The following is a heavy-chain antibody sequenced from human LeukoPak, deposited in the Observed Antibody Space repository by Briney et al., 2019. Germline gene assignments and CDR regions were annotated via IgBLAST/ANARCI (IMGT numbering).Heavy chain of an antibody. V-gene: IGHV3-23*01. D-gene: IGHD4-17*01. CDR2: ISGSGGRT. J-gene: IGHJ6*02. Sequence: PGGSLRLSCAASGFTFSSYSMSWVRQAPGKGLEWVSAISGSGGRTYYADSVKGRFTSSRDKQYNTLYLPMNYPRDGETDVYDCAKSGTVTGYYGMDVWGQGTTVAVSS. CDR3: AKSGTVTGYYGMDV. CDR1: GFTFSSYS.